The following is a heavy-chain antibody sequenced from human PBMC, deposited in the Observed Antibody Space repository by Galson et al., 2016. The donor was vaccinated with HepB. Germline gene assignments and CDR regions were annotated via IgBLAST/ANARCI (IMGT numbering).Heavy chain of an antibody. Sequence: SLRLSCAASGFAFSSHWMHWVRQAPGKGLVWVSRINRDGTTSNYADSVKGRFTISRDNAKNTLSLQMNSLRAEDTAVYYCVRDHSVVPATAYNWFDPWGQGTLVTVSS. J-gene: IGHJ5*02. D-gene: IGHD2-15*01. CDR2: INRDGTTS. CDR3: VRDHSVVPATAYNWFDP. CDR1: GFAFSSHW. V-gene: IGHV3-74*01.